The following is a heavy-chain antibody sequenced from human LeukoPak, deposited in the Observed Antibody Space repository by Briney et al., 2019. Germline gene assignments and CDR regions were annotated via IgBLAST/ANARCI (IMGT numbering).Heavy chain of an antibody. Sequence: GGSLRLSCAASRFTFSNSWMTWVRQAPGKGLEWVANIKQDGSNKYYVDSVNGRFTISRDNAKDSLYLQMDSLRAEDTAVYYCARDSFWTRFDPWGQGTLVTVSS. CDR1: RFTFSNSW. V-gene: IGHV3-7*05. D-gene: IGHD3/OR15-3a*01. J-gene: IGHJ5*02. CDR2: IKQDGSNK. CDR3: ARDSFWTRFDP.